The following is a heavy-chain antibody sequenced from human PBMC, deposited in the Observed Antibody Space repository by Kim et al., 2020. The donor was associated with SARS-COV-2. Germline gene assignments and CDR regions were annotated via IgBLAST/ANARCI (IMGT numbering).Heavy chain of an antibody. CDR1: GYSFTTYW. CDR3: ARHLGSSSPTEWFVP. J-gene: IGHJ5*02. V-gene: IGHV5-51*01. D-gene: IGHD6-13*01. CDR2: IYPGDSDT. Sequence: GESLKISCKASGYSFTTYWIAWVRQMPGKGLEWMGIIYPGDSDTTYSPSFQGQVTISADKSISTAYLQWSSLKASDTAMYYCARHLGSSSPTEWFVPWGQGTLVAVSA.